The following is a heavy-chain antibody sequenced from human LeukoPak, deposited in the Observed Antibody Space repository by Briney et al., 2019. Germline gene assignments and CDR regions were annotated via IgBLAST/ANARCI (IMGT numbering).Heavy chain of an antibody. V-gene: IGHV3-48*01. CDR1: GFTFSGYS. D-gene: IGHD5-24*01. J-gene: IGHJ2*01. Sequence: GGSLRLSCAASGFTFSGYSMNWVRQAPGKGLEWVSYIGPSSNAIHYPDSVKGRFTISRDNAKNSLYLQMNSLRAEDTAVYYCARASWLQFNWYFDLWGRGTLVTVSS. CDR3: ARASWLQFNWYFDL. CDR2: IGPSSNAI.